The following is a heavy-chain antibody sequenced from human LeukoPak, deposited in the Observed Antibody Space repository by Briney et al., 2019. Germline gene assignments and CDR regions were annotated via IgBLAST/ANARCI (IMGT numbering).Heavy chain of an antibody. CDR2: IYHSGST. CDR3: ARNLVEGPAATFDY. CDR1: GGSISSGGYY. D-gene: IGHD2-2*01. V-gene: IGHV4-30-2*01. Sequence: SETLSLTCTVSGGSISSGGYYWSWIRQPPGEGLEWIGYIYHSGSTYYNPSLKSRVTISVDRSKNQFSLKLSSVTAADTAVYYCARNLVEGPAATFDYWGQGTLVTVSS. J-gene: IGHJ4*02.